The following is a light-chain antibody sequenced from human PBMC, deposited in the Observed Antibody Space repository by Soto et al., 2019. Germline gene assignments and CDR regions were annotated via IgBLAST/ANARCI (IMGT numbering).Light chain of an antibody. Sequence: QSALTQPASVSGSPGQSITISCTGTSSDVGGYNFVSWYQQHPGKAPKLMIYEGSKRPSGVSNRFSGSKSGNAASLTISGLQAEDEADYYCCSYTGRLFGGGTKVTVL. V-gene: IGLV2-23*01. CDR2: EGS. CDR1: SSDVGGYNF. CDR3: CSYTGRL. J-gene: IGLJ2*01.